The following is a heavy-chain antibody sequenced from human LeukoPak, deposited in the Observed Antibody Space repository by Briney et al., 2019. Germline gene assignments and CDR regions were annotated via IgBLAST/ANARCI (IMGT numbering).Heavy chain of an antibody. J-gene: IGHJ3*02. CDR3: ARPRLGRFLEWRRNDAFDI. CDR1: GFTFSSYS. CDR2: ISSSSSYI. Sequence: GGSLRLSCAASGFTFSSYSMNWVRQAPGKGLEWVSSISSSSSYIYYADSVKGRFTISRDNAKNSLYLQMNSLRAEDTAVYYCARPRLGRFLEWRRNDAFDIWGQGTMVTVSS. D-gene: IGHD3-3*01. V-gene: IGHV3-21*01.